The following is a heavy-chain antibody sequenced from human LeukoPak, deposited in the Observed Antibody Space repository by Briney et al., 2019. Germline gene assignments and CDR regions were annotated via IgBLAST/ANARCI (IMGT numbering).Heavy chain of an antibody. Sequence: SETLSLTCTVSGGSISNFYWSWIRQPPGGGLEWVGEINARGDTNFNPSLKSRVTISVDTSKSQFSLTLTSMIAADTAVYYCARGQVPAARGYNWFDPWGQGTLVTVSS. J-gene: IGHJ5*02. CDR1: GGSISNFY. V-gene: IGHV4-4*08. CDR2: INARGDT. CDR3: ARGQVPAARGYNWFDP. D-gene: IGHD2-2*01.